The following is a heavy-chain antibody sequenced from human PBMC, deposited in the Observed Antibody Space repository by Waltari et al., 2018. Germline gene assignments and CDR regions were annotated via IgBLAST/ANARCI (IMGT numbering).Heavy chain of an antibody. CDR2: INSDGSIT. J-gene: IGHJ6*01. V-gene: IGHV3-74*01. CDR3: ARDPRSSVYYYYYGMDV. Sequence: EVQLVESGGGLVQPGGSLRLSCAASGFTFRAYWMHWVRQAPGKGLVWVSHINSDGSITSYADSVKGRFTISRDNAKNTLYLQMNSLRAEDTAVYYCARDPRSSVYYYYYGMDVWGQGTTVTVSS. D-gene: IGHD2-2*01. CDR1: GFTFRAYW.